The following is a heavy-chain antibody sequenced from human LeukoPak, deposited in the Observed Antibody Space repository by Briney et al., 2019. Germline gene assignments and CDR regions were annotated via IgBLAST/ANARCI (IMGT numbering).Heavy chain of an antibody. V-gene: IGHV1-3*01. D-gene: IGHD6-13*01. CDR1: GYTFTSYA. Sequence: ASVKVSCKASGYTFTSYAMHWVRQAPGQRLEWMGWINAGNGNTKYSQKFQGRVTITRDTSASTAYMELSSLRSDDTAVYYCAREYSSSWYGGYYYYYGMDVWGQGTTVTVSS. J-gene: IGHJ6*02. CDR2: INAGNGNT. CDR3: AREYSSSWYGGYYYYYGMDV.